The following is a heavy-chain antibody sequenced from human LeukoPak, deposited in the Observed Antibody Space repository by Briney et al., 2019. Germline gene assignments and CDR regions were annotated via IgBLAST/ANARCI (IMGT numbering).Heavy chain of an antibody. CDR2: IYSAGTT. D-gene: IGHD3-10*01. J-gene: IGHJ6*02. Sequence: GGSLRLSCAASGFTVSSNYMSWVRQAPGKGLEWVSIIYSAGTTYYADSVKGRFTISRDNSKNTLYLQMNSLRAEDTAVYYCAKEPRRPYGSGSYLVDVWGQGTTVTVSS. CDR3: AKEPRRPYGSGSYLVDV. V-gene: IGHV3-53*01. CDR1: GFTVSSNY.